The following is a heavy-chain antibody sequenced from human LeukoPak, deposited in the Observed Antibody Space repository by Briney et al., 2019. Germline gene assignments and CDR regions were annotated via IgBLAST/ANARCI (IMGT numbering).Heavy chain of an antibody. J-gene: IGHJ5*02. CDR1: GVSISSYY. CDR2: IYYSGST. V-gene: IGHV4-59*01. D-gene: IGHD6-13*01. CDR3: AREVRQQLVLQGNWFDP. Sequence: PSETLSLTCTVSGVSISSYYWSWIRQPPGKGLEWIGYIYYSGSTNYNPSLKSRVTISVDTSKNQFSLKLSSVTAADTAVYYCAREVRQQLVLQGNWFDPWGQGTLVTVSS.